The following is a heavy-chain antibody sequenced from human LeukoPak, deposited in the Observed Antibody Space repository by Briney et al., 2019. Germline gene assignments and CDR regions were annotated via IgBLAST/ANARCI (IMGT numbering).Heavy chain of an antibody. CDR2: INLNSGGT. D-gene: IGHD6-19*01. CDR1: GYTFTGYY. CDR3: ARGNRIIAVAGYYYYHMDV. V-gene: IGHV1-2*02. J-gene: IGHJ6*03. Sequence: GASVKLSCKSSGYTFTGYYLYWVRQPPGQGIGWMGWINLNSGGTNYAQKFQGRVTMTRDTSISTAYMELSRPRSDDTAVYYWARGNRIIAVAGYYYYHMDVWGKGTTVTISS.